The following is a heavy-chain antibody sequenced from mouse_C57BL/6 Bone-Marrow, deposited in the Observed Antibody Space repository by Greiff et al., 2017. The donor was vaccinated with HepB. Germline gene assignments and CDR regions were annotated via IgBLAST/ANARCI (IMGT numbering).Heavy chain of an antibody. J-gene: IGHJ3*01. CDR3: ARGGDGYYLAWFAY. V-gene: IGHV1-69*01. CDR1: GYTFTSYW. D-gene: IGHD2-3*01. Sequence: QVQLQQPGAELVMPGASVKLSCKASGYTFTSYWMHWVKQRPGQGLEWIGEIDPSDSYTNYNQKFKGKSTLTVDKSSSPAYMPLSSLTSEDSAVYYCARGGDGYYLAWFAYWGQGTLVTVSA. CDR2: IDPSDSYT.